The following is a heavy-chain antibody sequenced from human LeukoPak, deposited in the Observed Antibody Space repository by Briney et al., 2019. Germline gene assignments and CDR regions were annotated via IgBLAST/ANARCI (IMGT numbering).Heavy chain of an antibody. V-gene: IGHV1-24*01. CDR2: FDPEDGET. J-gene: IGHJ4*02. Sequence: VASVKVSYKVSGYTLTELSMHWVRQAPGKGLEWMGGFDPEDGETIYAQKFQGRVTMTEDTSTDTAYMELSSLRSEDTAVYYCATSSHDSSGYYYVRYFDYWGQGTLVTVSS. CDR3: ATSSHDSSGYYYVRYFDY. CDR1: GYTLTELS. D-gene: IGHD3-22*01.